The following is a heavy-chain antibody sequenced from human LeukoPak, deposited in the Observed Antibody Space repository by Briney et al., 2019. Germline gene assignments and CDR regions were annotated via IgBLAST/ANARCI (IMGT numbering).Heavy chain of an antibody. J-gene: IGHJ4*02. V-gene: IGHV3-7*03. CDR1: GFTFRSYW. CDR3: ASGLELDY. Sequence: GGSLRLSCAASGFTFRSYWMRWVRQAPGKGLEWVANIKQDGSEKNYVDTVKGRFTISRDNAKNSLYLQMNSLRAEDTAVYYCASGLELDYWGQGTLVTVSS. CDR2: IKQDGSEK.